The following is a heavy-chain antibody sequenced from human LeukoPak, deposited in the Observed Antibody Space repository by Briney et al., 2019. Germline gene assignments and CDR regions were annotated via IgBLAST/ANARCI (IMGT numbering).Heavy chain of an antibody. CDR2: ISYDGSNK. CDR3: AKDRPLVVVTATFDY. J-gene: IGHJ4*02. Sequence: GRSLRPSCAASGFTFSSYGMHWVRQAPGKGLEWVAVISYDGSNKYYADSVKGRFTISRDNSKNTLYLQMNSLRAEDTAVYYCAKDRPLVVVTATFDYWGQGTLVTVSS. D-gene: IGHD2-21*02. V-gene: IGHV3-30*18. CDR1: GFTFSSYG.